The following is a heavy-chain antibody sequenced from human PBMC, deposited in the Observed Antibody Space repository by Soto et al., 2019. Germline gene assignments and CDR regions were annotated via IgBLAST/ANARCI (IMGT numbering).Heavy chain of an antibody. CDR1: GYTFTGYY. D-gene: IGHD3-22*01. CDR2: IIPVFGTP. Sequence: SVKVSCKASGYTFTGYYMHWLRQAPGQGLEWMGGIIPVFGTPNYSQKFQDRSTITADESASTAYMELSNLGSKDTAVYYCASGRDGYFYFEYWGQGTLVTVSS. J-gene: IGHJ4*02. V-gene: IGHV1-69*13. CDR3: ASGRDGYFYFEY.